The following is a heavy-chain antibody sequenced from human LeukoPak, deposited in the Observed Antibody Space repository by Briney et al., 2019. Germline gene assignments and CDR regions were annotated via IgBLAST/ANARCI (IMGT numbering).Heavy chain of an antibody. CDR2: IYHSGST. CDR1: GFTFGDNY. Sequence: LRLSCTASGFTFGDNYMNWFRQAPGKGLEWIGYIYHSGSTYYNPSLKSRVTISVDRSKNQFSLKLSSVAAADTAVYYCARNVGWYTHDTWGQGTLVTVSS. J-gene: IGHJ5*02. D-gene: IGHD6-19*01. CDR3: ARNVGWYTHDT. V-gene: IGHV4-30-2*01.